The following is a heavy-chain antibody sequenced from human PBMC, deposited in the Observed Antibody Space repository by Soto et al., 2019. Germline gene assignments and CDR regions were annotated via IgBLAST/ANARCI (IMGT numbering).Heavy chain of an antibody. CDR2: IIPIFGTA. CDR3: ARDLRGYSYGYSGYYGMDV. J-gene: IGHJ6*02. CDR1: GGTFSSYA. Sequence: SVKVSCKASGGTFSSYAISGVRQAPGQGLEWMGGIIPIFGTANYAQKFQGRVTITADESTSTAYMELSSLRSEDTAVYYCARDLRGYSYGYSGYYGMDVWGQGTTVTVSS. V-gene: IGHV1-69*13. D-gene: IGHD5-18*01.